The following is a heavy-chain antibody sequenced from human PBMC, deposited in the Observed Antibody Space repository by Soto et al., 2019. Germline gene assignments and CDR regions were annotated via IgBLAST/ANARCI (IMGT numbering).Heavy chain of an antibody. D-gene: IGHD3-22*01. CDR3: ARDAVDSSGYFGYFQH. J-gene: IGHJ1*01. CDR2: INPSGGST. V-gene: IGHV1-46*03. CDR1: GYTFTSYY. Sequence: ASVKVSCKASGYTFTSYYIHWVRQAPGQGLEWMGIINPSGGSTSYAQKFQGRVTMTRDTSTSTVYMELSSLRSEDTAVYYCARDAVDSSGYFGYFQHWGQGTLVTVSS.